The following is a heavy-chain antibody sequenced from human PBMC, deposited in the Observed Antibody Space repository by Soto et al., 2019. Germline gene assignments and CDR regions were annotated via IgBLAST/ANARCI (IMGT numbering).Heavy chain of an antibody. CDR1: GFSVSTSGVG. D-gene: IGHD2-15*01. CDR3: AHKGGRGAGMDV. Sequence: SGPTLVNPTQTLTLTCTFSGFSVSTSGVGVAWIRQSPGKALEWLALIYWDNDKRYSPFLRSRVTITKDTSKNQVVLTMTNMDPVDTATYYCAHKGGRGAGMDVWGQGTTVTVS. J-gene: IGHJ6*02. CDR2: IYWDNDK. V-gene: IGHV2-5*02.